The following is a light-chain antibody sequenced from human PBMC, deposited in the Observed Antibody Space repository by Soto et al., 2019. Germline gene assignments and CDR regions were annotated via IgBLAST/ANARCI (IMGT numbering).Light chain of an antibody. J-gene: IGKJ3*01. CDR3: QQYGGSPIFT. CDR2: GAS. Sequence: EIVLTQSPGTLSLSPGERATLSCRASQSVSSSYLAWYQQKPGQAPRLLIHGASSRATGIPDRFSGSGSGTDFTLLISRLEPEDFSVYYCQQYGGSPIFTFGPGTKVDIK. V-gene: IGKV3-20*01. CDR1: QSVSSSY.